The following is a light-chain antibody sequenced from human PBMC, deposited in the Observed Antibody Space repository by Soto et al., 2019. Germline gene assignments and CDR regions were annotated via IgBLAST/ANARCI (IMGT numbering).Light chain of an antibody. V-gene: IGKV1-5*03. J-gene: IGKJ4*01. CDR1: ESISSW. CDR3: QQYNTYPLT. CDR2: KAS. Sequence: DIQMTQSPSTLSASVGDRVSITCRASESISSWLAWYQQKPGKAPKILINKASNLESGVPSRFSGSGSGTEFTLTISSLQPHDFATYYCQQYNTYPLTFGGGTKVEIK.